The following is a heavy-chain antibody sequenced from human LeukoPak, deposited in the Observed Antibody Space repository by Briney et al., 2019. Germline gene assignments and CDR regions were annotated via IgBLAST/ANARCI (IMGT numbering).Heavy chain of an antibody. J-gene: IGHJ6*03. V-gene: IGHV3-53*01. CDR3: ARAQTSPEGYYYYYYMDV. CDR1: GFTVSSSY. CDR2: IYSGGTP. Sequence: GGSLRLSCAASGFTVSSSYMSWVRQAPGKGLEWVSVIYSGGTPYYADSVKCRFTISRDHSKNTLYLQMNSLRAEDTAVYYCARAQTSPEGYYYYYYMDVWGKGTTVTVSS.